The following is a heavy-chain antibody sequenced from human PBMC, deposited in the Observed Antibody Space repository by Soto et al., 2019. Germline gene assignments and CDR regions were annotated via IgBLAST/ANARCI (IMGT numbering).Heavy chain of an antibody. V-gene: IGHV3-11*01. D-gene: IGHD3-16*01. CDR1: GFTFSDYY. CDR2: ISDSGRIT. CDR3: ASDHGGGGLTLED. Sequence: QVHLEESGGALVKPGGSLRLSCTASGFTFSDYYMSWLRQAPGKGLEWVSDISDSGRITHHADSVEGRFTISRDNAENSLYLQMNSLRPEDSAIYYCASDHGGGGLTLEDWGQGTLVTVSS. J-gene: IGHJ4*02.